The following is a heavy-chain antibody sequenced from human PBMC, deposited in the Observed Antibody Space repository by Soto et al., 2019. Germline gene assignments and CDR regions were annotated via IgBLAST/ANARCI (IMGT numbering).Heavy chain of an antibody. D-gene: IGHD3-16*01. Sequence: QVQLVQSGTELRKPGSSVKVSCKVSRGTFSSNAIRWLRQAPGQGLEWIGVIVTVLGSTTYSEKFQGRLPITADKSTSTAYMELSSLRSDDTAVYYCARERRRWQLTGYDYYSMDVWGQETTVIVSS. CDR1: RGTFSSNA. CDR2: IVTVLGST. J-gene: IGHJ6*02. V-gene: IGHV1-69*06. CDR3: ARERRRWQLTGYDYYSMDV.